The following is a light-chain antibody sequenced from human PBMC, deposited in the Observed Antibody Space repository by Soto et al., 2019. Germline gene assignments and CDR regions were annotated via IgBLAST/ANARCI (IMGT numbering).Light chain of an antibody. J-gene: IGKJ1*01. CDR2: ASS. CDR1: QSISRY. Sequence: DIQXSHSVGSLPSLSGGRVTSTCRASQSISRYLTWYQKKQGLAXKXXXYASSSLKSGVQSRFSGSGSGKHFTITITSMQPEDFETYYCQQSYSGEWTFGKGTQVDI. CDR3: QQSYSGEWT. V-gene: IGKV1-39*01.